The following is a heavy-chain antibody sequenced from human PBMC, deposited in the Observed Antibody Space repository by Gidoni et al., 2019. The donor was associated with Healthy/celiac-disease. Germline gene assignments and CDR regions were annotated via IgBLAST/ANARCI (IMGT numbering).Heavy chain of an antibody. CDR1: GGAISSSNW. Sequence: QVQLQESGQGPVKTSGTLSLTCAVSGGAISSSNWGRWVRQPPGKGLEWIGEIYHSGSTNYNPSLKTRVTISVDKSKNQFSLMLSSVTAADTAVYYCASSYPQRYIRDYWGQGTLVTVSS. CDR3: ASSYPQRYIRDY. D-gene: IGHD2-2*02. J-gene: IGHJ4*02. V-gene: IGHV4-4*02. CDR2: IYHSGST.